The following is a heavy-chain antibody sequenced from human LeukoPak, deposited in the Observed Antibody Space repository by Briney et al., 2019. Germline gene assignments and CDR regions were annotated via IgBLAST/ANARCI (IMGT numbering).Heavy chain of an antibody. CDR1: GFTFSDYS. D-gene: IGHD5-12*01. CDR2: VGISSGKT. CDR3: ARDHRYAFDN. Sequence: GGSLRLSCVASGFTFSDYSMNWVRQAPGKGLERISYVGISSGKTKYADSVKGRFTISGDSAKNSVFLQMNSLRVEDTAVYFCARDHRYAFDNWGQGTLVTVSS. V-gene: IGHV3-48*04. J-gene: IGHJ4*02.